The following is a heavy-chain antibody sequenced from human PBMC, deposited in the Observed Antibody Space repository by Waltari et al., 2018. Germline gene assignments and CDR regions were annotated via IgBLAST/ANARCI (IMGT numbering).Heavy chain of an antibody. D-gene: IGHD1-26*01. CDR1: GYIFTNYA. CDR2: IITSTGNP. Sequence: QVQLVQSGSELKKPGASVKISCKASGYIFTNYAINWVRQAPGQGLELMGWIITSTGNPTYAQGFTGPFVLSFDKSVRTAYLEINNLKTEDTAVYFCTGEVGAATSIVVNWFDPWGQGTLVTVPS. V-gene: IGHV7-4-1*02. J-gene: IGHJ5*02. CDR3: TGEVGAATSIVVNWFDP.